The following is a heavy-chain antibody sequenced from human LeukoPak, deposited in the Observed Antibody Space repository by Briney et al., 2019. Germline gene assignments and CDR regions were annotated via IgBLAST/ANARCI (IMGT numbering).Heavy chain of an antibody. CDR1: GYTFTSYG. CDR3: ARDPRGWYVEYFDY. Sequence: ASVKVSCKASGYTFTSYGISWVRQAPGQGLEWMGWISAYNGNTNYAHKLQGRVTMTTDTSTSTAYMELRSLRSDDTAVYYCARDPRGWYVEYFDYWGQGTLVTVSS. D-gene: IGHD6-19*01. V-gene: IGHV1-18*01. CDR2: ISAYNGNT. J-gene: IGHJ4*02.